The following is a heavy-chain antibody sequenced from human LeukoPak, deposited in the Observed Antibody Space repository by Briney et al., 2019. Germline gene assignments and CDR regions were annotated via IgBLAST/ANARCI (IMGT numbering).Heavy chain of an antibody. CDR2: INHSGST. J-gene: IGHJ4*02. V-gene: IGHV4-34*01. D-gene: IGHD3-3*01. Sequence: SETLSLTCAVYGGSFSGYYWSWIRQPPGKGLEWIGEINHSGSTNYNPSLKSRVTISVDTSKNQFSLKLSSVTAADTAVYYCARGQFWRYFDYWGQGTLVTVCS. CDR3: ARGQFWRYFDY. CDR1: GGSFSGYY.